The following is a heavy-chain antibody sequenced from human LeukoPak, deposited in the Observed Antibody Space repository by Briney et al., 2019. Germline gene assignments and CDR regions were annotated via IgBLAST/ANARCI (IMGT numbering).Heavy chain of an antibody. CDR1: GFTLSDYY. Sequence: PGGSLRLSCAASGFTLSDYYMSWIRQAPGKRLEWVSYISSSGSTIYYADSVKGRFTISRDNAKNSLYLQMNSLRAEDTAVYYCARDPRRAQYQLPMYNWFDPWGQGTLVTVSS. CDR2: ISSSGSTI. V-gene: IGHV3-11*01. CDR3: ARDPRRAQYQLPMYNWFDP. J-gene: IGHJ5*02. D-gene: IGHD2-2*01.